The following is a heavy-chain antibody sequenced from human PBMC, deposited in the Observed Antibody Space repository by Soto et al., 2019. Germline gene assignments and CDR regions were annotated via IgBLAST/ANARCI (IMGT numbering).Heavy chain of an antibody. CDR1: GFTFSSYA. CDR3: AKGSIVVVVAATVIVDY. J-gene: IGHJ4*02. V-gene: IGHV3-23*01. Sequence: EVQLLESGGGLVQPGGSLRLSCAASGFTFSSYAMSWVRQAPGKGLEWVSAISGSGGSTYYADSVKGRFTISRDNSKNTLYLQMNSLRAEDTAVYYCAKGSIVVVVAATVIVDYWGQGTLVTVSS. CDR2: ISGSGGST. D-gene: IGHD2-15*01.